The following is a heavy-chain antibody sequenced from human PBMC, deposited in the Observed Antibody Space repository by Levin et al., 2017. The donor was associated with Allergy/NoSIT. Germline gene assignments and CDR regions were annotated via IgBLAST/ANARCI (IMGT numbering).Heavy chain of an antibody. J-gene: IGHJ4*02. CDR1: GFTFSSYS. CDR2: ISSSSSYI. Sequence: GGSLRLSCAASGFTFSSYSMNWVRQAPGKGLEWVSSISSSSSYIYYADSVKGRFTISRDNAKNSLYLQMNSLRAEDTAVYYCARADSGSYCFDYWGQGTLVTVSS. CDR3: ARADSGSYCFDY. V-gene: IGHV3-21*01. D-gene: IGHD1-26*01.